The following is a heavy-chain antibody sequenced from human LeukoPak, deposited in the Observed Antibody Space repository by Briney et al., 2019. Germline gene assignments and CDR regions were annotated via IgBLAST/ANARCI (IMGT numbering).Heavy chain of an antibody. Sequence: ASVKVSCKASGYTFTSYGISWVRQAPGQGLEWMGWISAYNGNTNYAQKLQGRVTMTTDTSTSTAYMELRSLRSDDTAVYYCARGGGNYYDSSGYYRRRNFDYWGQGTLVTVSS. CDR2: ISAYNGNT. V-gene: IGHV1-18*01. CDR3: ARGGGNYYDSSGYYRRRNFDY. D-gene: IGHD3-22*01. J-gene: IGHJ4*02. CDR1: GYTFTSYG.